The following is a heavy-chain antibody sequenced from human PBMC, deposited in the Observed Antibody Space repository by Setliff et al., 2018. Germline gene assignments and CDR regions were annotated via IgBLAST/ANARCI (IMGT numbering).Heavy chain of an antibody. J-gene: IGHJ6*03. Sequence: SVKVSCKASGGTFSSYAISWVRQAPGQGLEWMGGIIPIFGTANYAQKFQGRVTITADKSTSTAYMELSSLRSEDTAVYYCARDRLLVGARYAMDVWGKGTTVTVSS. V-gene: IGHV1-69*06. D-gene: IGHD1-26*01. CDR2: IIPIFGTA. CDR3: ARDRLLVGARYAMDV. CDR1: GGTFSSYA.